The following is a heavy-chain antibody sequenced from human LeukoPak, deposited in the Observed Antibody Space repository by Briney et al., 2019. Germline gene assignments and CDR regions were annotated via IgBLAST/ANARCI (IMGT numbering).Heavy chain of an antibody. CDR2: ISGSGNYT. Sequence: PGGSLRLSCAASGFTFSSYAMSWVRQAPGKGLEWVSAISGSGNYTYYADSVKGRFTISRDNSKNTLYLQMNSLRAEDTAVYYCAKDRKPGRGYFDYGGRGPLAPFPS. J-gene: IGHJ4*02. V-gene: IGHV3-23*01. CDR1: GFTFSSYA. D-gene: IGHD6-13*01. CDR3: AKDRKPGRGYFDY.